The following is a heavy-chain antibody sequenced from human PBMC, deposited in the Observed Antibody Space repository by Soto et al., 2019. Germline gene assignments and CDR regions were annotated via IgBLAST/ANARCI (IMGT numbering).Heavy chain of an antibody. V-gene: IGHV4-31*03. J-gene: IGHJ5*02. D-gene: IGHD6-6*01. CDR1: GGSISSGGYY. CDR2: IYYSGST. Sequence: PWETLSLTCTVSGGSISSGGYYWSWIRQHPGKGLEWIGYIYYSGSTYYNPSLKRRVTITVDTSKNQFSLKLSSVTAADTAVYYCARALTPGTARLNWFDPWGQGTLVTVSS. CDR3: ARALTPGTARLNWFDP.